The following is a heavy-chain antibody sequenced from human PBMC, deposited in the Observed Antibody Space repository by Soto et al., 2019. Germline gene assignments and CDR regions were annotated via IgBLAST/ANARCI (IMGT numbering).Heavy chain of an antibody. D-gene: IGHD6-13*01. CDR1: GFTFSSYG. V-gene: IGHV3-30*03. CDR3: AIVPTVAAGTGWFDP. J-gene: IGHJ5*02. CDR2: ISYDGSNK. Sequence: GGSLRLSCAASGFTFSSYGMHWVRQAPGKGLEWVAVISYDGSNKYYADSVKGRFTISRDNSKNTFYVQMNSLRADDTAVYYCAIVPTVAAGTGWFDPRGQGTLVTVSS.